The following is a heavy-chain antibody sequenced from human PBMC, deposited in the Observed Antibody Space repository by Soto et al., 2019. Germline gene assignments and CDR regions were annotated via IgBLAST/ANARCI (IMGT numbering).Heavy chain of an antibody. V-gene: IGHV2-70*01. D-gene: IGHD6-25*01. CDR1: GGSISGYY. CDR3: ARMLAAAGHYYFDY. J-gene: IGHJ4*02. CDR2: IDWDDVK. Sequence: TLSLTCTVSGGSISGYYWSWIRQPPGKALEWLALIDWDDVKYYSTSLKTRLTISKDTSKNQVVLTMTNMGPVDTATFYCARMLAAAGHYYFDYWGQGTLVTVSS.